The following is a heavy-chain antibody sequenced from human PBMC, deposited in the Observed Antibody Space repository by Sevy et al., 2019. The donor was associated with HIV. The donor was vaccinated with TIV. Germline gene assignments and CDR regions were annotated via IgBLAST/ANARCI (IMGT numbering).Heavy chain of an antibody. D-gene: IGHD3-22*01. CDR3: AITKDYYDSSGCPFDY. Sequence: ASVKVSCKVSGYTLSQVSMHWVRQVPGKGLEWMGSFDPDDGETIYAQKFQGRLTMTEDTSTDTAYMELSSLKSEDTAVFYCAITKDYYDSSGCPFDYWGQGTLVTVSS. J-gene: IGHJ4*02. V-gene: IGHV1-24*01. CDR1: GYTLSQVS. CDR2: FDPDDGET.